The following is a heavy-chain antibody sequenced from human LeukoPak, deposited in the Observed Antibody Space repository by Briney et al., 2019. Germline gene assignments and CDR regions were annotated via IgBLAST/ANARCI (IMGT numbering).Heavy chain of an antibody. CDR1: GFTFSDYY. Sequence: GGSLRLTCAASGFTFSDYYMSWIRHAPGKGLEWVSYISSSGSTIYYADSVKGRFTISRDNAKNSLYLQTNSLRAEDTAVYYCARASGSYLYGMDVWGQGTTVTVSS. V-gene: IGHV3-11*01. CDR3: ARASGSYLYGMDV. J-gene: IGHJ6*02. CDR2: ISSSGSTI. D-gene: IGHD1-26*01.